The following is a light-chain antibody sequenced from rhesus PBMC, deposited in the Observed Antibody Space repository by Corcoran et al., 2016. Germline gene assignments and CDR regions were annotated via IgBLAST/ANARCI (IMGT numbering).Light chain of an antibody. V-gene: IGKV1-43*01. J-gene: IGKJ2*01. CDR1: QAINTY. CDR2: AAF. Sequence: DIQMTQSPSSLSASVGDRVTITCRASQAINTYLTWYQQKPGNPPRRLIYAAFTLESGVPSRFSGSGSWTHFTLTISSLQPEDIATYYCLHYNSYPYSFGQGTKVEIK. CDR3: LHYNSYPYS.